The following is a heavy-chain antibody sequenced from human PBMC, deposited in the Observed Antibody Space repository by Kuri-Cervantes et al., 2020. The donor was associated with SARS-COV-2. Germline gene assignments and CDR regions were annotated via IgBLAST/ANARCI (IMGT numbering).Heavy chain of an antibody. V-gene: IGHV1-18*01. J-gene: IGHJ6*03. CDR1: GYTLARYG. Sequence: SGTGSLEPSGYTLARYGISWVRQAPGQGLEWMGWISAYNVNTNYAQKLQGRVNMITDTSTSTAYMELRSLRSDDTAVYYCARERGSWYVPLRTYYYYYMDVWGKGTTVTVSS. D-gene: IGHD6-13*01. CDR3: ARERGSWYVPLRTYYYYYMDV. CDR2: ISAYNVNT.